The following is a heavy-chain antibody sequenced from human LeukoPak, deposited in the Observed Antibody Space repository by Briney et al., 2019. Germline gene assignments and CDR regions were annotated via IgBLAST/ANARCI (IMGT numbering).Heavy chain of an antibody. D-gene: IGHD4-17*01. CDR1: GFTFSSYA. V-gene: IGHV3-23*01. CDR3: AKDLYGDYDFGY. Sequence: PGGSLRLSCAASGFTFSSYAMSWVRQAPGKGLEWVSVISGSGGDTYYADSVKGRFTISRDNSKNTLYLQMSSLRAEDTAVYYCAKDLYGDYDFGYWGQGTLVTVSS. J-gene: IGHJ4*02. CDR2: ISGSGGDT.